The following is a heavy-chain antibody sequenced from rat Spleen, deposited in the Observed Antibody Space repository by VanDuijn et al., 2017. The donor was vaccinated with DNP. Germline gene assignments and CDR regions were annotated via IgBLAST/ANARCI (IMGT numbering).Heavy chain of an antibody. CDR3: ARSDYYGSYRPFAY. CDR1: GFSITSNY. D-gene: IGHD1-2*01. CDR2: ISYSGIT. V-gene: IGHV3-1*01. J-gene: IGHJ3*01. Sequence: EVQLQESGPGLVKPSHSLSLTCSVTGFSITSNYWGWIRKFPGNKMEWMAYISYSGITGFNPSLKSRISITRDTSKNQFFLQLNSVTTEDTAIYYCARSDYYGSYRPFAYWGQGTLVTVSS.